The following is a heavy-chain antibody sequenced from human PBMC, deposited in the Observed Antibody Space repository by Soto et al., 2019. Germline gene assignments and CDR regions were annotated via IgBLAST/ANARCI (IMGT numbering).Heavy chain of an antibody. CDR1: GYSFSSYG. Sequence: ASVKVSCKASGYSFSSYGITWVRQAPGQGLEWMGWINPSSGETNYAQRFQGRVTVTTDTSTTTGFIELRNLTSDDTAVYYCARDWYPRVDPWGSGTLVTVSS. V-gene: IGHV1-18*01. J-gene: IGHJ5*02. CDR3: ARDWYPRVDP. D-gene: IGHD6-13*01. CDR2: INPSSGET.